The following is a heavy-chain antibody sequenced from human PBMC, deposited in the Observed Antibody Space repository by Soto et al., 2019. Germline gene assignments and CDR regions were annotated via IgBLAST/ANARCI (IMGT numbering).Heavy chain of an antibody. CDR1: GYTFTSYG. J-gene: IGHJ4*02. V-gene: IGHV1-18*01. CDR2: ISAYNGNT. Sequence: QVQLVQSGAEVKKPGASVKVSCKASGYTFTSYGVTWVRQAPGQGLEWMGWISAYNGNTNYAQHLQGRVTMTTDTSTNTAYIELRSLRSDDTAVYYCAAGSGYDFYFDYWGQGTLVTVSS. D-gene: IGHD5-12*01. CDR3: AAGSGYDFYFDY.